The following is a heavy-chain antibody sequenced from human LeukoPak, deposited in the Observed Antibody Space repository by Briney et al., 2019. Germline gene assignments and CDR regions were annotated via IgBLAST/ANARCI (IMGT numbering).Heavy chain of an antibody. CDR1: GGSISSGGYY. Sequence: PSETLSLTCTVSGGSISSGGYYWSWIRQHPGKGLEWIGYIYYSGSTYYNPSLKSRLTISVDTSKNQFSLKLSSVTAADTAVYYCARDLVVKGYGMDVWGQGTTVTVSS. J-gene: IGHJ6*01. CDR2: IYYSGST. D-gene: IGHD2-21*01. CDR3: ARDLVVKGYGMDV. V-gene: IGHV4-31*03.